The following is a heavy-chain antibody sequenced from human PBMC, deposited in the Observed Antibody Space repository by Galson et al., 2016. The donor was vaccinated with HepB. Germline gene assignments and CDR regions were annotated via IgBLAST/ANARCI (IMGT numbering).Heavy chain of an antibody. J-gene: IGHJ2*01. CDR2: INHNGIS. CDR3: ARLSSGWQYYYFDL. V-gene: IGHV4-34*01. CDR1: GVSFRGSY. D-gene: IGHD2/OR15-2a*01. Sequence: SETLSLTCGVSGVSFRGSYWSWIRQAPGKGLEWIGEINHNGISNYNPPLQSRVTMSVDTSKNRFSLQLTSVTAADTAVYYCARLSSGWQYYYFDLWGRGTLVTVSS.